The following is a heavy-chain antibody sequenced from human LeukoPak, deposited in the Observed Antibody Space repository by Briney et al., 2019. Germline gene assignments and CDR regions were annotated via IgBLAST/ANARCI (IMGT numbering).Heavy chain of an antibody. D-gene: IGHD3-22*01. CDR2: IYTSGST. J-gene: IGHJ2*01. CDR1: GGSISSYY. Sequence: PSETLSLTCTVSGGSISSYYWSWIRQPPGKGLEWIGYIYTSGSTNYNPSLKSRVTISVDTSKNQFSLKLSSVTAADTAVYYCARHVYDSSGYYNWYFDLWGRGTLVTVSS. CDR3: ARHVYDSSGYYNWYFDL. V-gene: IGHV4-4*09.